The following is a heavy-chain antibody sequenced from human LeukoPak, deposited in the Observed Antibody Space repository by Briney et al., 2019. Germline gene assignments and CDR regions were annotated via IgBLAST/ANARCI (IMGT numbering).Heavy chain of an antibody. J-gene: IGHJ4*02. Sequence: SGGSLRLSCAASGFTFSSYAMNWVRQAPGKGLEWVSIISGSGDSTYYADSVKGRSTISRDNSKNTLYLQMNSLRAEDTAVYYCAKGSRHTIFGVIIPFDYWGQGTLVTVSS. CDR1: GFTFSSYA. D-gene: IGHD3-3*01. CDR3: AKGSRHTIFGVIIPFDY. V-gene: IGHV3-23*01. CDR2: ISGSGDST.